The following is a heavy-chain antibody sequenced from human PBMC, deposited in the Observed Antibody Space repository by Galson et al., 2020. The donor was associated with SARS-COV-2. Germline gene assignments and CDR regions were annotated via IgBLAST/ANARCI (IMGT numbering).Heavy chain of an antibody. D-gene: IGHD3-10*01. CDR2: IWYDGSNK. V-gene: IGHV3-33*06. CDR1: GFTFSSYG. CDR3: AKDPPLMVRGDAFDI. Sequence: GGSLRLSCAASGFTFSSYGMHWVRQAPGKGLEWVAVIWYDGSNKYYADSVKGRFTISRDNSKNTLYLQMNSLRAEDTAVYYYAKDPPLMVRGDAFDIWGQGTMVTVSS. J-gene: IGHJ3*02.